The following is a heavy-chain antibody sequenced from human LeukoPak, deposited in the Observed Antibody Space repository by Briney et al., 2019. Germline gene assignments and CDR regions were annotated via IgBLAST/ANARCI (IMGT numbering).Heavy chain of an antibody. CDR1: GYTFTAYY. V-gene: IGHV1-2*04. Sequence: GASVKVSCKASGYTFTAYYIHWVRQAPGQGLEWMGWINPNSGGTNYAQKFQGWVTMTRDTSISTAYMELSRLRSDDTAVYYCARVAYYYGSGSYGMDVWGQGTTVTVSS. J-gene: IGHJ6*02. CDR2: INPNSGGT. D-gene: IGHD3-10*01. CDR3: ARVAYYYGSGSYGMDV.